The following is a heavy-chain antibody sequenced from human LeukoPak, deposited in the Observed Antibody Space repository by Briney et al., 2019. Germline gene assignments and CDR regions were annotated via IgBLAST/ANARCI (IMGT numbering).Heavy chain of an antibody. J-gene: IGHJ5*02. V-gene: IGHV4-59*08. CDR1: GGSISSYY. D-gene: IGHD2-2*01. Sequence: PSETLSLTCSVSGGSISSYYCSWLRQPPGKGLEWIGYIYYSGSTNYNPSLKSRVTIFVDPSKNQFSLNLRSVTAADTAVYYCARHERCSSINCIYNWFDPWGQGTLVIVSS. CDR3: ARHERCSSINCIYNWFDP. CDR2: IYYSGST.